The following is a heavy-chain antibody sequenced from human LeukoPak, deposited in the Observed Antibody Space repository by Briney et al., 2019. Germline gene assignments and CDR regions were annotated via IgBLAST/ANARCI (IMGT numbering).Heavy chain of an antibody. Sequence: GGCLRLACAASGFTFSSYAMSWVRQAPGKGLEWVSAISGSGGSTYYADSVKGRFTISRENSKNTLYLQMNSLRAEDTAVYYCAKDNDFWSGYYFDYWGQGTLVTVSS. J-gene: IGHJ4*02. CDR3: AKDNDFWSGYYFDY. CDR2: ISGSGGST. CDR1: GFTFSSYA. D-gene: IGHD3-3*01. V-gene: IGHV3-23*01.